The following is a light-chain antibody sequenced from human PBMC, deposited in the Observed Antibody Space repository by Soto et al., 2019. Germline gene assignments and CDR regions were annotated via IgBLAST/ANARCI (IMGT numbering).Light chain of an antibody. Sequence: IQVTQSPSTLSASVGARVTITCRASQSISSWLAWYQQKPGKAPKLLIYDASSLESGVPSRFSGSGSGTEFTLTISSLQPDDFATYYCQQYNSYSPTFGQGTKVDIK. CDR2: DAS. CDR3: QQYNSYSPT. CDR1: QSISSW. V-gene: IGKV1-5*01. J-gene: IGKJ1*01.